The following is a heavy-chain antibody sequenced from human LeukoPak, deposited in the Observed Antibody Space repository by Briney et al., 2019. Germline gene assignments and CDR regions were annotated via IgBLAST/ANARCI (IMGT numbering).Heavy chain of an antibody. J-gene: IGHJ4*02. CDR2: IIPIFGTA. D-gene: IGHD5-18*01. V-gene: IGHV1-69*05. CDR1: GYTFTSYD. Sequence: PGASVKVSCKASGYTFTSYDIHWVRQAAGQGLEWMGGIIPIFGTANYAQKFQGRVTITTDESTSTAYMELSSLRSEDTAVYYCARARGGGYSYGYFDYWGQGTLVTVSS. CDR3: ARARGGGYSYGYFDY.